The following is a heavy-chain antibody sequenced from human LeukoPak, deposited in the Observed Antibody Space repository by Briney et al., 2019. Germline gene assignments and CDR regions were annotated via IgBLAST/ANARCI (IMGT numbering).Heavy chain of an antibody. Sequence: GGSLRLSCAASGFTFSSYWMSWVRQAPGNGLEWVANIKQDGSEKYYVDSVKGRFTISRDNAKNSLYLLMNSLRAEDTAVYYCARLLAVAGDAFDIWGQGTMVTVSS. CDR2: IKQDGSEK. CDR3: ARLLAVAGDAFDI. J-gene: IGHJ3*02. V-gene: IGHV3-7*01. D-gene: IGHD6-19*01. CDR1: GFTFSSYW.